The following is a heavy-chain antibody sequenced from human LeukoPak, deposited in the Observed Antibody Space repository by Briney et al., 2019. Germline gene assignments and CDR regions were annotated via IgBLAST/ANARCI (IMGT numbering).Heavy chain of an antibody. V-gene: IGHV1-69*05. Sequence: ASVKVSCKASGGTFSSYAISWVRQAPGQGLEWMGRIIPIFGTANYAQKFQGRVTITTDESTSTAYMELSSLRSEDTAAYYCARATLSGWSFDYWGQGTLVTVSS. J-gene: IGHJ4*02. D-gene: IGHD6-19*01. CDR2: IIPIFGTA. CDR1: GGTFSSYA. CDR3: ARATLSGWSFDY.